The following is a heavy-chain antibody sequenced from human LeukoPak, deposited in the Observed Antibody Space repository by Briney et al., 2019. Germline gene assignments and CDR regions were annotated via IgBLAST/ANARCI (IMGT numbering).Heavy chain of an antibody. Sequence: GGSLRLSCAASGFTFSSYAMHWVRQAPGKGLEWVAVISYDGSNKYYADSVKGRFTISRGNSKNTLYLQMNSLRAEDTAVYYCARESTNGYLDYWGQGTLVTVSS. V-gene: IGHV3-30-3*01. CDR3: ARESTNGYLDY. D-gene: IGHD2-8*01. CDR2: ISYDGSNK. CDR1: GFTFSSYA. J-gene: IGHJ4*02.